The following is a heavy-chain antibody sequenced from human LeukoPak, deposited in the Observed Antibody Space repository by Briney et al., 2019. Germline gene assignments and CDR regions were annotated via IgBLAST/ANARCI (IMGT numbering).Heavy chain of an antibody. CDR1: GFTFSKFS. J-gene: IGHJ4*02. D-gene: IGHD1-26*01. CDR2: VNSDGSST. V-gene: IGHV3-74*01. CDR3: ARRREIDY. Sequence: GGSLRLPRAASGFTFSKFSMQWGRQAPRKGLVWVSRVNSDGSSTIYADSVKGRFPISRDNAKNTVYLQMNSLRAEDPAVYYCARRREIDYWGQGTLVTVSS.